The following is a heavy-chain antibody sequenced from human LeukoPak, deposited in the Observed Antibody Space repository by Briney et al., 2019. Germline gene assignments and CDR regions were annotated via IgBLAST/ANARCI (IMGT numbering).Heavy chain of an antibody. Sequence: SETLSLTCAVSGGSFSGYYWTWIRQPPGKGLKWIGETNHSGSANYNPSLKSRVTISLDTSKNQFSLKLSSVTAADTAVYYCARGQGTVTTHWGQGTLVTVSS. CDR3: ARGQGTVTTH. J-gene: IGHJ4*02. CDR1: GGSFSGYY. V-gene: IGHV4-34*01. CDR2: TNHSGSA. D-gene: IGHD4-17*01.